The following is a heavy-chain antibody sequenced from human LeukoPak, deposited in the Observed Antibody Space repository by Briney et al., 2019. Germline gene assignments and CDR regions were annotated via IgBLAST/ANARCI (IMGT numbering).Heavy chain of an antibody. J-gene: IGHJ4*02. Sequence: SVKVSCKASGGTFSSYAISWVRQAPGQGLEWMGRIIPIPGIANYAQKFQGRVTITADKSTSTAYMELSSLRSEDTAVYYCARVGLGYSYGYRLDYWGQGTLVTVSS. CDR3: ARVGLGYSYGYRLDY. CDR1: GGTFSSYA. V-gene: IGHV1-69*04. CDR2: IIPIPGIA. D-gene: IGHD5-18*01.